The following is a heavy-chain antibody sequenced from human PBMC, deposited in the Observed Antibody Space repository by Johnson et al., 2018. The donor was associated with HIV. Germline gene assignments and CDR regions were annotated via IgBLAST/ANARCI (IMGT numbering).Heavy chain of an antibody. Sequence: VQLVESGGGVVQPGRSLRLSCVASGFTFSSYGMHWVRQAPGKGLEWVAVISYDGSNKYYAASVKGRFTISRDNSKNTLFLQMNSLRPEDTAVYYCANRRGIGDGTTGSLDIWGQGTLVTVSS. J-gene: IGHJ3*02. CDR1: GFTFSSYG. CDR2: ISYDGSNK. CDR3: ANRRGIGDGTTGSLDI. V-gene: IGHV3-30*18. D-gene: IGHD1-1*01.